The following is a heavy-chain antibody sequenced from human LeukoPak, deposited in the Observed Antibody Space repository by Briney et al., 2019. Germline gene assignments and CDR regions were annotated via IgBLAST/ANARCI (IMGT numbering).Heavy chain of an antibody. CDR3: MTPYGGNISCLDVFDS. Sequence: SQTLSLTCTVSGGSITSDRNYWSWIRQFQGKGLEWLGYIYSSGSTKYNPSLKSRIAMSVDTSNNQFSLKLSAMTAADTATYYCMTPYGGNISCLDVFDSWVQGTVVTVSS. CDR2: IYSSGST. CDR1: GGSITSDRNY. J-gene: IGHJ3*02. D-gene: IGHD2-21*01. V-gene: IGHV4-31*03.